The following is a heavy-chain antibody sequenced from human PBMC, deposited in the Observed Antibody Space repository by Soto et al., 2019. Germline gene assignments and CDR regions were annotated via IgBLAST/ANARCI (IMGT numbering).Heavy chain of an antibody. CDR2: IWWDDNK. CDR3: AHTSSGNYYWFDS. V-gene: IGHV2-5*02. Sequence: QITLKESGPTLVKPTQTLRLTCTFAGFSLSSSGVGVGWIRQPPGKALEWLTLIWWDDNKRYNPSLNSRLTITKDTSKNQVVLTMTNMDPVDTGTFYCAHTSSGNYYWFDSWGQGTLVTVSS. CDR1: GFSLSSSGVG. D-gene: IGHD3-22*01. J-gene: IGHJ5*01.